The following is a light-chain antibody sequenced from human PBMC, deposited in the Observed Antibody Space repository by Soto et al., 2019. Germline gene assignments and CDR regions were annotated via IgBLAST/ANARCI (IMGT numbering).Light chain of an antibody. V-gene: IGKV2-30*01. J-gene: IGKJ1*01. CDR3: MQGTHWPRT. CDR2: QVS. Sequence: DVVMTQSPLSLPVTLGQPASISCRSSQSLIYIDGNTYLSWFQQRLGQSPRRLIYQVSTRDSGVPDRFSGSGSGTDFTLKISRVEAEDVGVYYCMQGTHWPRTFGQGTKVEIK. CDR1: QSLIYIDGNTY.